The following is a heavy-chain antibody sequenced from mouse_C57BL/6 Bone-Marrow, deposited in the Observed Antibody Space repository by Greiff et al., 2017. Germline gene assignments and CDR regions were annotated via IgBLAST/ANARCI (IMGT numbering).Heavy chain of an antibody. Sequence: EVQLQQSGPELVKPGASVKIPCKASGYTFTDYNMDWVKQSHGKSLEWIGDINPNNGGTIYNQKFKGKATLTVDKSSSTAYMELRSLTSEDTAVYYCARLVITVERAFDYWGQGTTLTVSS. J-gene: IGHJ2*01. D-gene: IGHD1-1*01. CDR3: ARLVITVERAFDY. V-gene: IGHV1-18*01. CDR1: GYTFTDYN. CDR2: INPNNGGT.